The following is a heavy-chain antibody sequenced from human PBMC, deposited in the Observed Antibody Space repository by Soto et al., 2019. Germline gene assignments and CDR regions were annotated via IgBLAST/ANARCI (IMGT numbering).Heavy chain of an antibody. Sequence: EVQLVESGGGLVQPGGSLRLSCAASGFTFSSYSMNWVRQAPGKGLEWVSYISSSGSTIYYADSVKGRFTISRDNAKKSLYLEMNSLRDGETAVYYAARAPLPDYDILTGYYYYYYGMDVWGQGTTVTVS. D-gene: IGHD3-9*01. V-gene: IGHV3-48*02. CDR2: ISSSGSTI. J-gene: IGHJ6*02. CDR1: GFTFSSYS. CDR3: ARAPLPDYDILTGYYYYYYGMDV.